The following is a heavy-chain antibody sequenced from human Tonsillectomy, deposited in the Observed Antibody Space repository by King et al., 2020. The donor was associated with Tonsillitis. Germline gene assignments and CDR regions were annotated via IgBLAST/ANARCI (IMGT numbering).Heavy chain of an antibody. Sequence: VQLVESGGGLVKPGGSLRLSCAASGFTFSIYSMNWVRQAPGKGLEWVSSISCSSSYIYYADSVKGRFTISRDNAKNSLYLQMNSLRAEDTAVYYCARVDVSIAARPFDYWGQGTMVTVSS. J-gene: IGHJ4*02. CDR2: ISCSSSYI. V-gene: IGHV3-21*01. CDR3: ARVDVSIAARPFDY. CDR1: GFTFSIYS. D-gene: IGHD6-6*01.